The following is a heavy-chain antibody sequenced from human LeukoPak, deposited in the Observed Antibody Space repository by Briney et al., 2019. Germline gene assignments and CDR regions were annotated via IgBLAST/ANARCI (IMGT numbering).Heavy chain of an antibody. V-gene: IGHV4-34*01. CDR3: ARDARYYYDSSGYYGYYYYYGMDV. Sequence: SETLSLTCAVYGGSFSGYYWSWIRQPPGKGLEWIGEINHSGSTNYNPSLKSRVTISVDTSKNQFSLKLSSVTAADTAVYYCARDARYYYDSSGYYGYYYYYGMDVWGQGTTVTVSS. CDR1: GGSFSGYY. J-gene: IGHJ6*02. CDR2: INHSGST. D-gene: IGHD3-22*01.